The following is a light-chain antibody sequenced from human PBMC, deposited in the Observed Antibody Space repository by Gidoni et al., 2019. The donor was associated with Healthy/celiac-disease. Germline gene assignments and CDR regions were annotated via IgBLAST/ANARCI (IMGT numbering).Light chain of an antibody. CDR3: QQYGSSPPWT. CDR2: GAS. CDR1: QSGSSSY. J-gene: IGKJ1*01. Sequence: IVLTQSPGTLSLSPGERATLSCRASQSGSSSYLAWYQQKPGQAPRILIYGASSRATGIPDRFSGSGSGTDFTLTISRLEPEDFAVYYCQQYGSSPPWTFXXXTKVEIK. V-gene: IGKV3-20*01.